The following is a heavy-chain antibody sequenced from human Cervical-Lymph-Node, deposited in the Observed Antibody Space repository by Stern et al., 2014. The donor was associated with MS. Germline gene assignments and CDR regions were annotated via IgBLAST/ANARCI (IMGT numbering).Heavy chain of an antibody. D-gene: IGHD6-19*01. Sequence: QVQLQESGPGLVKPSETLSLTCSVSVGSFINDYWSWVRQPPGKGLEWIGNIYYSGRTNYNPSLKGRVTFSVGTSKSHFSLRLTSVTAADTAVYYCARESSRGWFFDSWGQGTLVTVSS. CDR2: IYYSGRT. CDR1: VGSFINDY. J-gene: IGHJ4*02. CDR3: ARESSRGWFFDS. V-gene: IGHV4-59*01.